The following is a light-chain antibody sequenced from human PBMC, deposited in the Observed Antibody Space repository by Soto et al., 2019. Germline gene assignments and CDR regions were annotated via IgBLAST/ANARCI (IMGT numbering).Light chain of an antibody. V-gene: IGKV3-20*01. Sequence: EIMLTQSPGTLSLSPGERATLSCRASQSVSSSFLAWYQQKPGQAPRLLIYGASIRATGIPDRFSGSWSGTDFPLTISILEPEDFVMYLCQHYGTSLCTFGQGTKVEIK. CDR2: GAS. J-gene: IGKJ1*01. CDR3: QHYGTSLCT. CDR1: QSVSSSF.